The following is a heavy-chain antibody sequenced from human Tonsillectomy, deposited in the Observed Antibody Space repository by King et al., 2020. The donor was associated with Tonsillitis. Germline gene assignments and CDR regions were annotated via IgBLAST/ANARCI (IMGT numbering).Heavy chain of an antibody. CDR1: GFTFSTSP. J-gene: IGHJ4*02. Sequence: VQLVESGGGLVQPGGSLRLSCAASGFTFSTSPMSWVRQAPGKGLEWVSAISGSGGTTYYANSVKDRFTISRDNSKNTLYLQMNSLRAEDTAVFYCAKGVLWFGDSEDYWGQGPLVSVSS. CDR3: AKGVLWFGDSEDY. D-gene: IGHD3-10*01. CDR2: ISGSGGTT. V-gene: IGHV3-23*04.